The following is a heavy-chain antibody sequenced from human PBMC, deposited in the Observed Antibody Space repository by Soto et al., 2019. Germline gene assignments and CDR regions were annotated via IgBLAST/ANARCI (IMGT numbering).Heavy chain of an antibody. Sequence: PGGSLRLSCAASGFTFSSYGMHWVRQAPGKGLEWVAVISYDGSNKYYADSVKGRFTISRDNSKNTLYLQMNSLRAEDTAVYYCAKDSSGWFDYWGQGILVTVSS. V-gene: IGHV3-30*18. D-gene: IGHD6-19*01. CDR3: AKDSSGWFDY. CDR1: GFTFSSYG. CDR2: ISYDGSNK. J-gene: IGHJ4*01.